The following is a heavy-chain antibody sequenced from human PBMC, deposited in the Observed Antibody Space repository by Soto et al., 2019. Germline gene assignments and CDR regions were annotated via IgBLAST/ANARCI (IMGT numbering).Heavy chain of an antibody. CDR3: AKSMVRGIIYRWFDP. CDR1: GFSFTNFA. V-gene: IGHV3-23*01. Sequence: EVQLLESGGGLVQPGGSLRLSCAASGFSFTNFAMSWVRQAPGKGLEWVAGIGASGDITWYADSVKGRLSISRDNSKNTLYLQMNSLRAEDTAVYYCAKSMVRGIIYRWFDPWGQGTLVTVSS. D-gene: IGHD3-10*01. J-gene: IGHJ5*02. CDR2: IGASGDIT.